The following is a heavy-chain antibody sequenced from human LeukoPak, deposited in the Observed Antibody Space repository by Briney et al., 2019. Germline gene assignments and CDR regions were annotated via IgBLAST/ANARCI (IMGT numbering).Heavy chain of an antibody. CDR3: ARDEKGVAHGFDP. V-gene: IGHV3-53*01. CDR1: GFTVSSNY. J-gene: IGHJ5*02. CDR2: IYSGGSA. D-gene: IGHD3-10*01. Sequence: GGSLRLSCTASGFTVSSNYMSWVRQAPGKGLEWVSVIYSGGSAYYADSVKGRFTISRDNSKNTLYLQMKSLRAEDTAVYYCARDEKGVAHGFDPWGQGTLVTVSS.